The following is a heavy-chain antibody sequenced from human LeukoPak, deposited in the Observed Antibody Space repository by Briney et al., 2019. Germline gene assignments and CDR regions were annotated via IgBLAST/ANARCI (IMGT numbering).Heavy chain of an antibody. J-gene: IGHJ1*01. Sequence: GRSLRLSCAASGFTFSSYAMHWVRQAPGKGLEWVAVISYDGSNKYYADSVKGRFTISRDNSKNTLYLQMNSLRAEDTAVYYCARGGGSSCPSGYFQHWGQGTLVTVSS. V-gene: IGHV3-30-3*01. CDR1: GFTFSSYA. D-gene: IGHD6-13*01. CDR2: ISYDGSNK. CDR3: ARGGGSSCPSGYFQH.